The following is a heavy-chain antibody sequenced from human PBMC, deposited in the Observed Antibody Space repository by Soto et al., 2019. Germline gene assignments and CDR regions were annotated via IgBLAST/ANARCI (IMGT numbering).Heavy chain of an antibody. D-gene: IGHD4-17*01. V-gene: IGHV3-30*18. CDR3: AKGKTILMTTVTVFDY. J-gene: IGHJ4*02. CDR1: GFTFSSYG. Sequence: QVPLVESGGGVVQPGRSLRLSCAASGFTFSSYGMHWVRQAPGKGLEWVAVISYDGSNKYYADSVKGRFTISRDNSKNTLYLQMNSLRAEDTAVYYCAKGKTILMTTVTVFDYWGQGTLVTVSS. CDR2: ISYDGSNK.